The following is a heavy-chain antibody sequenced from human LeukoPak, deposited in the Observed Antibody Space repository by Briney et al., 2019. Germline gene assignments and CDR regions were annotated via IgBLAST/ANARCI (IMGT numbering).Heavy chain of an antibody. V-gene: IGHV1-46*01. CDR3: AREPPESYYFDN. CDR1: GYTFSGFY. J-gene: IGHJ4*02. CDR2: IKVSGGRT. Sequence: ASVKVSCKASGYTFSGFYVHWVRQAPGQGLEWMGIIKVSGGRTEYAQKFQGRVTVTRDMSTSTVYTELNNLRSEDTAVYYCAREPPESYYFDNWGQGTLVTVSS.